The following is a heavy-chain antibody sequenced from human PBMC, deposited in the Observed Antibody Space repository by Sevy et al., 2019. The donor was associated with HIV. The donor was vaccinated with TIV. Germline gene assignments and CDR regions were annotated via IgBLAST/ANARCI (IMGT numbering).Heavy chain of an antibody. CDR2: ISAYNGNT. V-gene: IGHV1-18*01. J-gene: IGHJ4*02. CDR1: GYTFTSYG. Sequence: ASVKVSCKASGYTFTSYGISWVRQAPGQGLEWMGWISAYNGNTNYAQKLQGRVTMTTDTSTSTAYMELRSLRSDDTAVYYCARVGSVLSIVGAIRCDYWGQGTLVTVSS. CDR3: ARVGSVLSIVGAIRCDY. D-gene: IGHD1-26*01.